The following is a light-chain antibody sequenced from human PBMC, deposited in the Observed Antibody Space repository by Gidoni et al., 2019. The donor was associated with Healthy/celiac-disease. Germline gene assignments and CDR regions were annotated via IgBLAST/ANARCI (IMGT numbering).Light chain of an antibody. CDR3: QQRSNWPRMYT. Sequence: EIVLTQSPATLSLSPGERATLSCRASQRVSSYLAWYQQKPGQAPRLLIYDASNRATGIPARFSGSGSVTDFTLTISSLEPEDFAVYYCQQRSNWPRMYTFGQGTKL. J-gene: IGKJ2*01. CDR1: QRVSSY. CDR2: DAS. V-gene: IGKV3-11*01.